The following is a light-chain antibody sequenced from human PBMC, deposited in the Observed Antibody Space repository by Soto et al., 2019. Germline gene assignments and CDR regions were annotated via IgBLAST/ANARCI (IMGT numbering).Light chain of an antibody. CDR2: DAS. CDR3: QQRNNWPPIT. V-gene: IGKV3-11*01. CDR1: QSVRRY. J-gene: IGKJ5*01. Sequence: IVLTQSPATLSLTPGERATLYCRASQSVRRYLAWYQQKPGQAPRLLIYDASTRATGIPARFSGSGSETDFTPTITSLEPEDFAVYYCQQRNNWPPITFGQGTRLEI.